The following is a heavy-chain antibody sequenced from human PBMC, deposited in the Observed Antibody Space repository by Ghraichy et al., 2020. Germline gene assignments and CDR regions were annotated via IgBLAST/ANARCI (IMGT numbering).Heavy chain of an antibody. V-gene: IGHV3-23*01. CDR2: ISGNGGNT. CDR1: GYTFNTYA. J-gene: IGHJ5*02. Sequence: GGSLRLSCAASGYTFNTYAMSWVRQAPGKGLEWVSEISGNGGNTYYADSVKGRFTISRDNSRNTLYLQMNSLRGDDTAVYYCAKGGNVWSGYQNYFGPWGQGTLVTVSS. CDR3: AKGGNVWSGYQNYFGP. D-gene: IGHD3-3*01.